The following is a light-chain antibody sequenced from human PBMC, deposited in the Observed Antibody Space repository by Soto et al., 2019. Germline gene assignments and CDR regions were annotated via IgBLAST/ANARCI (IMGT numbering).Light chain of an antibody. CDR3: QQYDTNPWT. Sequence: DIQMTQSPSTLSASVGDSVTITCRASQFINNWLAWCQQKPGRAPKVLIYKASSLERGVPSRFSGSGSGTEFTLTISSLQPDDSATYFCQQYDTNPWTFGQGTRVEI. J-gene: IGKJ1*01. V-gene: IGKV1-5*03. CDR1: QFINNW. CDR2: KAS.